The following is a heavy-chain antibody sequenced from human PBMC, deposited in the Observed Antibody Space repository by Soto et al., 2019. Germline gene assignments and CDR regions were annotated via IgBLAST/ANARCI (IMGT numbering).Heavy chain of an antibody. J-gene: IGHJ6*02. CDR1: GGSISSYY. CDR3: ARQGFGPLHGLVDV. Sequence: QVQLQESGPGLVKPSETLSLSCTVSGGSISSYYWSWFRQSPGKRMEWIGYVHHSWGSSYNPSLQRRVAISLDTSKSQFPQNVTSVTATDTAVYSCARQGFGPLHGLVDVRGQGTTVTVSS. CDR2: VHHSWGS. D-gene: IGHD3-10*01. V-gene: IGHV4-59*08.